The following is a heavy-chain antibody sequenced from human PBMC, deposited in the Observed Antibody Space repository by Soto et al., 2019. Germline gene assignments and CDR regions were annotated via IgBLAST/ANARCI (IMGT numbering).Heavy chain of an antibody. J-gene: IGHJ4*02. CDR1: GFSLTTSGVG. D-gene: IGHD3-3*01. CDR3: AHRVLRTVFGLVTTTASYFDF. CDR2: IYWDDDK. V-gene: IGHV2-5*02. Sequence: QITLNESGPTQVKPRQTLTLTCTFSGFSLTTSGVGVGWIRQSPGKAPEWLARIYWDDDKRYSPSLKSRLTITKDTSKNQVVLTMADLDPADTATYYCAHRVLRTVFGLVTTTASYFDFWGQGTPVAVSS.